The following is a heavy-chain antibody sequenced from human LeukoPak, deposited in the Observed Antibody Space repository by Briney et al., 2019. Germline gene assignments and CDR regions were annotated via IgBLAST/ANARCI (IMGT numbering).Heavy chain of an antibody. CDR2: IYHSGST. CDR1: GGSISSGGYS. D-gene: IGHD3-3*01. Sequence: PSETLSLTCAVSGGSISSGGYSWSWIRQPPGKGLEWIGYIYHSGSTYYNPSLKSRVTISVDRSKNLFSLKLSSVTAADTAVYYCARVGYYDFWSGPFDYWGQGTLVTVSS. J-gene: IGHJ4*02. V-gene: IGHV4-30-2*01. CDR3: ARVGYYDFWSGPFDY.